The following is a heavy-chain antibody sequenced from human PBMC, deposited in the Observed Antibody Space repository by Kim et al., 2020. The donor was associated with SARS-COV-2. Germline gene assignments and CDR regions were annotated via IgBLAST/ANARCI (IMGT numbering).Heavy chain of an antibody. V-gene: IGHV3-30*02. CDR3: AKSIAARPFDAFDI. Sequence: ADSVKGRFTISRDNSKNTLYLQMNSLRAEDTAVYYCAKSIAARPFDAFDIWGQGTMVTVSS. D-gene: IGHD6-6*01. J-gene: IGHJ3*02.